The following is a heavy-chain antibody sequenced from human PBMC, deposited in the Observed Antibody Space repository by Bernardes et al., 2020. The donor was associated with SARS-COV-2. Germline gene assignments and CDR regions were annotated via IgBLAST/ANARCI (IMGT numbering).Heavy chain of an antibody. CDR3: ARDSSWVTMVRGVIITTVYFDY. D-gene: IGHD3-10*01. CDR1: GFTFSSYS. V-gene: IGHV3-21*01. CDR2: ISSSSSYI. Sequence: GSLRLSCAASGFTFSSYSMNWVRQAPGKGLEWVSSISSSSSYIYYADSVKGRFTISRDNAKNSLYLQMNSLRAEDTAVYYCARDSSWVTMVRGVIITTVYFDYWGQGTLVTVSS. J-gene: IGHJ4*02.